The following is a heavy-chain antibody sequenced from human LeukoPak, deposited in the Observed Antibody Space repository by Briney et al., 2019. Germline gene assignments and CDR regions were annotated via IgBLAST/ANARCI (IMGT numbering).Heavy chain of an antibody. J-gene: IGHJ4*02. CDR2: ISGSGGST. V-gene: IGHV3-23*01. D-gene: IGHD3-22*01. CDR3: AKTMIVVVSPYYFDY. Sequence: PGGSLRLSCAASGFTFSSYAMSWVRQAPGKGLEWVSAISGSGGSTYYADSVKGRFTISRDNSKNTLYLQMNSLSAADTAVYYCAKTMIVVVSPYYFDYWGQGTLVTVSS. CDR1: GFTFSSYA.